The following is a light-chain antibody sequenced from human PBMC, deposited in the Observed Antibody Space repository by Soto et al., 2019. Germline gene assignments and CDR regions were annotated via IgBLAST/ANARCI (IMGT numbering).Light chain of an antibody. CDR2: EAS. V-gene: IGKV1-5*01. CDR1: QSISTH. Sequence: DIHMTQSPSTLSASVGERVTITCRASQSISTHLAWYQQKPGDAPNLLIYEASTLKSGVPSRFSGSSSSTDFTLTVSSLQPDDFASYYCQQYADYPLTFGQGTRVDIK. J-gene: IGKJ2*01. CDR3: QQYADYPLT.